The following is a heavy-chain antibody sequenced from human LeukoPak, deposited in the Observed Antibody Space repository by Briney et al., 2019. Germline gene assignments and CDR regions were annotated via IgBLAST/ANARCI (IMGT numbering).Heavy chain of an antibody. V-gene: IGHV4-59*01. CDR3: ARVQRITMVRGAHTYYFDY. Sequence: KPSETLSLTCTVSGGSISSYYWSWIRQPPGKGLEWIGYIYYSGSTNYNPSLKSRVTISVDTSKNQFSLKLSSVTAADTAVYYCARVQRITMVRGAHTYYFDYWGQGTLVTVSS. CDR2: IYYSGST. J-gene: IGHJ4*02. D-gene: IGHD3-10*01. CDR1: GGSISSYY.